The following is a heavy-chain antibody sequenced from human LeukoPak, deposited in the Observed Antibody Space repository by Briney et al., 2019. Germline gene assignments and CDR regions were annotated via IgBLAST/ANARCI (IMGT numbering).Heavy chain of an antibody. V-gene: IGHV1-69*06. D-gene: IGHD2-2*01. CDR3: ALLGYCSSTSCRLNQMYYFDY. J-gene: IGHJ4*02. CDR1: GGTFSSYA. Sequence: ASVKVSCKASGGTFSSYALSWVRQAPGQGLEWMGGIIPLFGTANYAQKFQGRVTITADKSTSTAYMELSSLRSEDTAVYYCALLGYCSSTSCRLNQMYYFDYWGQGTLVTVSS. CDR2: IIPLFGTA.